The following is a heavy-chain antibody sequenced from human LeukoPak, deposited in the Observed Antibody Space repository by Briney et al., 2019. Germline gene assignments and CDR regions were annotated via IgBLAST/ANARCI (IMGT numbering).Heavy chain of an antibody. Sequence: SETLSLTCAVYGGSSSGYYWSWIRPPPGKGLEWIGEINHSGSTNYNASLKSRVTISVDTSKNQYSLRLSSVTAADTAVYYCAPRGDIEHSYGYGKWFDPWGQGTRVTVSS. J-gene: IGHJ5*02. CDR2: INHSGST. CDR1: GGSSSGYY. D-gene: IGHD5-18*01. CDR3: APRGDIEHSYGYGKWFDP. V-gene: IGHV4-34*01.